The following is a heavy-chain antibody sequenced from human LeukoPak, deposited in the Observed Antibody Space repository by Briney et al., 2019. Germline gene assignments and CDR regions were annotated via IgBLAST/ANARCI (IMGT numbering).Heavy chain of an antibody. CDR2: INTNTGNP. CDR1: GYTFTNYA. V-gene: IGHV7-4-1*02. D-gene: IGHD6-13*01. CDR3: ARDLVYSSREDYYYYYMDV. J-gene: IGHJ6*03. Sequence: ASVKVSCKASGYTFTNYAMNWVRQAPGQGLEWMGWINTNTGNPTYAQGFTGRFVFSLDTSVSTAYLQISSLKAEDTAVYYCARDLVYSSREDYYYYYMDVWGKGTTVTVSS.